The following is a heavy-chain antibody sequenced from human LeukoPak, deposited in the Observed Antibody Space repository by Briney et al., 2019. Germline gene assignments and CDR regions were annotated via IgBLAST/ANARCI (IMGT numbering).Heavy chain of an antibody. Sequence: GGSLRLSCAASGFTFSDYYMNWIRQAPGKGLEWISYISTSSSTRYYADSVKGRFTISRDNAKNSLYLQMNSLRAEDTAVYYCAREGLREVTGGRGSGWFDPWGQGTLVTVSS. D-gene: IGHD3-16*01. CDR3: AREGLREVTGGRGSGWFDP. V-gene: IGHV3-11*01. J-gene: IGHJ5*02. CDR1: GFTFSDYY. CDR2: ISTSSSTR.